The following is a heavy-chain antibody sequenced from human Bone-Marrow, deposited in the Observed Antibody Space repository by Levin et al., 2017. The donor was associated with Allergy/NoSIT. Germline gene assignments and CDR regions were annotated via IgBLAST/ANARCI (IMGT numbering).Heavy chain of an antibody. Sequence: EASVKVSCKASGYTFTTYGISWVRQAPGQGLEWMGWISAYNGNTKFAQKLQGRVTMTTDTSTNTAYMELRSLRFDDTAFYYCARDSKYYGDYVDYWGQGTLVTVSS. CDR3: ARDSKYYGDYVDY. CDR1: GYTFTTYG. CDR2: ISAYNGNT. D-gene: IGHD4-17*01. J-gene: IGHJ4*02. V-gene: IGHV1-18*01.